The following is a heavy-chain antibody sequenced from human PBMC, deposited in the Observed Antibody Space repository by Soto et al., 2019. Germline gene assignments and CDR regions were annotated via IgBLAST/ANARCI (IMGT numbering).Heavy chain of an antibody. Sequence: GGSLRLSCAASGFTFSSYAMLWFRQAPGKGLEWVAAISYDGNKKYIADSERGRFTISRDNSKSTLYLQMNSLRAEDTAVFYCARDRGPKGGNYFYGMDVWGQGTTVTVSS. V-gene: IGHV3-30-3*01. CDR2: ISYDGNKK. J-gene: IGHJ6*02. CDR3: ARDRGPKGGNYFYGMDV. D-gene: IGHD1-26*01. CDR1: GFTFSSYA.